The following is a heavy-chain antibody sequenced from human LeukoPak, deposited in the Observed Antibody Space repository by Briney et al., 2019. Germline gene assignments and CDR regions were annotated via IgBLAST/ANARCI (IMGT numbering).Heavy chain of an antibody. V-gene: IGHV4-59*01. CDR3: ARALAGGWFDP. D-gene: IGHD7-27*01. Sequence: PSETLSLTCTVSGGSIRSYYWSWIRQPPGKGLEWIGYIYYSGSTNYNPSLKSRVTISVDTSKNQFSLKLSSVAAADTAVYYCARALAGGWFDPWGQGTLVTVSS. CDR2: IYYSGST. J-gene: IGHJ5*02. CDR1: GGSIRSYY.